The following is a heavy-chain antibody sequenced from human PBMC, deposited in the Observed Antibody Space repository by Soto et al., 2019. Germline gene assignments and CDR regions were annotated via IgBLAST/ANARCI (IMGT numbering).Heavy chain of an antibody. CDR2: IYWDDDK. D-gene: IGHD3-22*01. V-gene: IGHV2-5*02. CDR3: AHRPVFSMSFDY. J-gene: IGHJ4*02. CDR1: GFSLSTYGVG. Sequence: QITLQESGPTLVKPTQTLTLTCTFSGFSLSTYGVGVAWVRQPPGKALEWLALIYWDDDKRYSPSLETRLTITKDTSKSHVVLTMTNMAPVDTGTYYCAHRPVFSMSFDYWGQGALVTVSP.